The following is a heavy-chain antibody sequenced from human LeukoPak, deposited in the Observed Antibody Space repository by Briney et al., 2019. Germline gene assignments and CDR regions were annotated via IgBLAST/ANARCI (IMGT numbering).Heavy chain of an antibody. D-gene: IGHD6-13*01. CDR1: GCTFSSHW. Sequence: SKGSLRLSCAASGCTFSSHWMTWVRQAPGKWLEWVANINQDGSERYYVDSVKGRLTISRDNAKNSLYLQMNSLRAEDTAVYYCARDSEYSSSFAFDIWGQGTMVTVSS. CDR3: ARDSEYSSSFAFDI. V-gene: IGHV3-7*01. J-gene: IGHJ3*02. CDR2: INQDGSER.